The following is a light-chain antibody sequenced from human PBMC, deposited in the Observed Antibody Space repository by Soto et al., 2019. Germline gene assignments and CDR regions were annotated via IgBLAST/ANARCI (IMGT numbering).Light chain of an antibody. Sequence: EIEMTQSPATLSLSPGERATLYCWASQSVSSNLAWYQQKPGQAPRLLIYGASTRVTGVPARFSGSGSGTEFILIISSLQSEDFAVYYCQHYNNWPPWTFGQGTEVEIK. CDR3: QHYNNWPPWT. CDR1: QSVSSN. CDR2: GAS. V-gene: IGKV3-15*01. J-gene: IGKJ1*01.